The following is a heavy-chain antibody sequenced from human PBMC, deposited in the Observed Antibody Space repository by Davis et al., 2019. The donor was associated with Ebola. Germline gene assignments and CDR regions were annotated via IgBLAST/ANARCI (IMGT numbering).Heavy chain of an antibody. D-gene: IGHD7-27*01. Sequence: GESLKISCAASGFTFSSYSMNWVRQAPGKGLEWVSSISSSSSYIYYADSVKGRFTISRDNAKNSLYLQMNSLRAEDTAVYYCATRLTGDFGYWGQGTLVTVSS. CDR3: ATRLTGDFGY. J-gene: IGHJ4*02. CDR1: GFTFSSYS. CDR2: ISSSSSYI. V-gene: IGHV3-21*01.